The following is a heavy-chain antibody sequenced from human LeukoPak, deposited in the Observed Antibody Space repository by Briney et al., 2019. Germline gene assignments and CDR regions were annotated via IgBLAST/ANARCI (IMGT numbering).Heavy chain of an antibody. CDR3: ASKGLVGAMAAFDY. CDR1: GFTLSSYS. CDR2: ISSSSSYI. J-gene: IGHJ4*02. D-gene: IGHD1-26*01. Sequence: PGGSLRLSCAASGFTLSSYSMNWVRQAPGKGLEWVSSISSSSSYIYYADSVKGRFTISRDNAKNSLYLQMNSLRAEDAAVYYCASKGLVGAMAAFDYWGQGTLVTVSS. V-gene: IGHV3-21*01.